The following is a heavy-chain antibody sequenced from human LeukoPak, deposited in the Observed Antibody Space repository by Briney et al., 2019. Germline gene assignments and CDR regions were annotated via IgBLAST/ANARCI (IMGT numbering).Heavy chain of an antibody. D-gene: IGHD2-21*02. Sequence: PSETLSLTCTVSGGSISSSSYYWGWIRQPPGKGLEWIGEINHSGSTNYNPSLKSRVTISVDTSKDQFSLKLSSVTAADTAVYYCARGSGIVVVTATTNFDYWGQGTLVTVSS. V-gene: IGHV4-39*07. J-gene: IGHJ4*02. CDR3: ARGSGIVVVTATTNFDY. CDR2: INHSGST. CDR1: GGSISSSSYY.